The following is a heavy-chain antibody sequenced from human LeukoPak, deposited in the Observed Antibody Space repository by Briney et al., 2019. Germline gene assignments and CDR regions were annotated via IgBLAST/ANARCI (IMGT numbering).Heavy chain of an antibody. CDR2: IHPSGIF. CDR3: ARGRDRSKAGDH. Sequence: PSETLSLTCAVYGGSFDAYYCSWLRQPPGKGLEWIGEIHPSGIFYYNSSLLSRVTISIDTYKSQFSLRLTSVTAADTAFYYCARGRDRSKAGDHWGQGSLVTVSS. CDR1: GGSFDAYY. V-gene: IGHV4-34*01. D-gene: IGHD5-24*01. J-gene: IGHJ4*02.